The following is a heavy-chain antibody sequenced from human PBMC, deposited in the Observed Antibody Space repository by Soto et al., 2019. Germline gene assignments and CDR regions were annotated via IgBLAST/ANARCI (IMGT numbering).Heavy chain of an antibody. CDR1: GGAFTNYS. Sequence: SVKVSCKVSGGAFTNYSLNWVRHSPGQGLEWLGGIIPLHNTSNYSEKFVGRLSVTADISSSTVYMHLSGLTSGDTATYYCASWSAWNPLYYQCMGVCRERPTVT. CDR2: IIPLHNTS. V-gene: IGHV1-69*08. CDR3: ASWSAWNPLYYQCMGV. J-gene: IGHJ6*03. D-gene: IGHD1-1*01.